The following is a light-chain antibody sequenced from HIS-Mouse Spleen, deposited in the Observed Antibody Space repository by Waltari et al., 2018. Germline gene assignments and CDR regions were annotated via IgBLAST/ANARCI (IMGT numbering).Light chain of an antibody. V-gene: IGLV6-57*04. CDR1: SGSIASNY. CDR3: QSYDSSNQWV. J-gene: IGLJ3*02. CDR2: EDN. Sequence: NFMLTQPHSVSESPGKTVTISCTRSSGSIASNYVQWYQQRPGSAPTTVIYEDNQRPPGVPHRFSGSIDSSSNAASLTISGLKTEDEADYYCQSYDSSNQWVFGGGTKLTVL.